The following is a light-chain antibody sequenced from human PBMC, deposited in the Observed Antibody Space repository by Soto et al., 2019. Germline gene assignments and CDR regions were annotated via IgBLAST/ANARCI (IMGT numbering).Light chain of an antibody. V-gene: IGKV3-20*01. J-gene: IGKJ2*01. CDR1: QSISSSY. CDR2: AAS. CDR3: QQYGSSSYT. Sequence: EIVLTQSPGTLSLSPGERATLSCRASQSISSSYLAWYQQKPGQAPRLLSYAASSRATGIPDRFSGSGSGTEFTLTISRLEPEDFAVYYCQQYGSSSYTFGQGTQLEIK.